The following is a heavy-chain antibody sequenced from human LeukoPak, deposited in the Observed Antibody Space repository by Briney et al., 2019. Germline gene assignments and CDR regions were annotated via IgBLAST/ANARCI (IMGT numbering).Heavy chain of an antibody. CDR2: INPSGDGDST. J-gene: IGHJ5*02. D-gene: IGHD2-2*01. Sequence: ASVKVSCKASGYTFTSYYIHWVRQAAGQGLEWMGIINPSGDGDSTSYAQKFQGRVIMTRDMSTNTVYMELCSLRSEDTAVYYCARGVCSGTSCYWGHNWFDPWGQGTLVTVSS. CDR1: GYTFTSYY. CDR3: ARGVCSGTSCYWGHNWFDP. V-gene: IGHV1-46*01.